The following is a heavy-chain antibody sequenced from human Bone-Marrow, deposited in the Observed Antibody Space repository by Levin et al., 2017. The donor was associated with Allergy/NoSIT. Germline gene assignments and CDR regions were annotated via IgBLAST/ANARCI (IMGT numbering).Heavy chain of an antibody. CDR2: IRSKAYGGTT. V-gene: IGHV3-49*04. Sequence: GESLKISCTASGFTFGDYAMSWVRQAPGKGLEWVGFIRSKAYGGTTEYAASVKGRFTISRDDSKSIAYLQMNSLKTEDTALYYCTRGSGLLWFREGAFDIWGQGTMVTVSS. J-gene: IGHJ3*02. D-gene: IGHD3-10*01. CDR3: TRGSGLLWFREGAFDI. CDR1: GFTFGDYA.